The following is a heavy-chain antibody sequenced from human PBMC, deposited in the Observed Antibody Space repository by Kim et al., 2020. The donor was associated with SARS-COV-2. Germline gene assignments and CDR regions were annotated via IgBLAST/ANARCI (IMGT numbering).Heavy chain of an antibody. D-gene: IGHD3-10*01. CDR2: INHSGRT. CDR3: ARRLSNTSGWGSHYCDL. V-gene: IGHV4-34*01. J-gene: IGHJ2*01. Sequence: SETLSLTCAVYGGSFSGYYWSWIRQPPGKGLEWIGEINHSGRTNYNPSIKSRVTISVDTSKNQFSLKLTSVTAADAALYFCARRLSNTSGWGSHYCDLWG. CDR1: GGSFSGYY.